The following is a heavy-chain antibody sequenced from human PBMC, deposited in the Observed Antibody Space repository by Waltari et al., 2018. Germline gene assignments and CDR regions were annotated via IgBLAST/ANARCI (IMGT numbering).Heavy chain of an antibody. CDR1: GGTFSSYA. Sequence: QVQLVQSGAEVKKPGSSVKVSCKASGGTFSSYAISWVRQAPGQGLEWMGGIIPIFGTANYAKKFQGGVTITADESTSTAYMGLSSLRSEDTAGYYCARGILTGYYYYGMDVWGQGTTVTVSS. CDR3: ARGILTGYYYYGMDV. J-gene: IGHJ6*02. D-gene: IGHD3-9*01. V-gene: IGHV1-69*01. CDR2: IIPIFGTA.